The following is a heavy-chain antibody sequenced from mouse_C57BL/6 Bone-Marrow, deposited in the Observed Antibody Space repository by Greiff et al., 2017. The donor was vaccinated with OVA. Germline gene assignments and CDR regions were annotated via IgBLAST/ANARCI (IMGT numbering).Heavy chain of an antibody. Sequence: VQLQQPGAELVMPGASVKLSCKASGYTFTSYWMHWVKQRPGQGLEWIGEIDPSDSYTNYNQKFKGKSTLTVDKSSSTAYMQLSSLTSEDSAVYYCAREKTLDCSGYDAMDYWGQGTSVTVSS. J-gene: IGHJ4*01. V-gene: IGHV1-69*01. CDR1: GYTFTSYW. CDR3: AREKTLDCSGYDAMDY. CDR2: IDPSDSYT. D-gene: IGHD3-2*02.